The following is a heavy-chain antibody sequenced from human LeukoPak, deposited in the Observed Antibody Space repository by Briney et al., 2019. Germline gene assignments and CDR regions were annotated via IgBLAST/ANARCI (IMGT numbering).Heavy chain of an antibody. D-gene: IGHD3-22*01. J-gene: IGHJ4*02. V-gene: IGHV3-30-3*01. CDR3: ARSYDSSGQGAAFDY. CDR2: ISYDGSNK. Sequence: GGSLRLSRAASGFTFSSYAMHWVRQAPGKGLEWVAVISYDGSNKYYADSVKGRFTISRDNSKNTLYLQMNSLRAEDTAVYYCARSYDSSGQGAAFDYWGQGTLVTVSS. CDR1: GFTFSSYA.